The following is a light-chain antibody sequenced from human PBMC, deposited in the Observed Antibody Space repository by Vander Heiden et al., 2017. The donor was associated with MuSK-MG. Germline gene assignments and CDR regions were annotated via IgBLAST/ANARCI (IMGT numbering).Light chain of an antibody. CDR3: QQNYSSPPVT. J-gene: IGKJ4*01. CDR1: QSISSY. Sequence: DLQMTQSTSSLSASVGDRVTITCRASQSISSYLNWYQQKPGKAPKLLIYAASSLQSGVPSRFSGSGCGTDFTLTIISRQPEDFAAYYCQQNYSSPPVTFGGGTKVEIK. CDR2: AAS. V-gene: IGKV1-39*01.